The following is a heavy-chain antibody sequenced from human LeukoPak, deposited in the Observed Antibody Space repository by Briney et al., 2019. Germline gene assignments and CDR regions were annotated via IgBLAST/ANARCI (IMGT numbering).Heavy chain of an antibody. Sequence: PSETLSLTCTVSGYSVSSGFYWGWIRQPPGKGLEWIGSLYHSGSTYYNPSLRSRVTVSVDTSKNQFSLKLTSVTAADTAVYYCARLSSSGSYPDFGGQGTLVTASS. V-gene: IGHV4-38-2*02. J-gene: IGHJ4*02. CDR2: LYHSGST. CDR3: ARLSSSGSYPDF. CDR1: GYSVSSGFY. D-gene: IGHD3-22*01.